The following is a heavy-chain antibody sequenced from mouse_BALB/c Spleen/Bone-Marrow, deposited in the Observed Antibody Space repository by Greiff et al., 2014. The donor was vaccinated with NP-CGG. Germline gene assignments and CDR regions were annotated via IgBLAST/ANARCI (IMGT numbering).Heavy chain of an antibody. J-gene: IGHJ4*01. CDR1: GYIFTSYY. V-gene: IGHV1S56*01. Sequence: QVHVKQSGPELVKPGASVRISCKASGYIFTSYYIHWVKQRPGQGLEWIGWIYPGNVNTKYNEKFKGKATLTADKSSSTAYMQLSSLTSEDSAVYFCARDTMDYWGQGTSVTVSS. CDR2: IYPGNVNT. CDR3: ARDTMDY.